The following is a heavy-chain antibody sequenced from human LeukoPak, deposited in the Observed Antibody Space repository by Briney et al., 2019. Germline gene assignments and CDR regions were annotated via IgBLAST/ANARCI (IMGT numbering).Heavy chain of an antibody. Sequence: SETLSLTCTVSGGSISSSSYYWGWIRQPPGKGLEWIGSIYYSGSTYYNPSLKSRVTISVDTSKNQFSLKLSSVTAADTAVYYCARHSPKNGYWGQGTLVTVSS. CDR2: IYYSGST. J-gene: IGHJ4*02. CDR1: GGSISSSSYY. D-gene: IGHD2-8*01. CDR3: ARHSPKNGY. V-gene: IGHV4-39*01.